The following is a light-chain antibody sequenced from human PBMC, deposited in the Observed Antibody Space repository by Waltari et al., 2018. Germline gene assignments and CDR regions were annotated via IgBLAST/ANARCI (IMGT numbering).Light chain of an antibody. CDR2: RND. V-gene: IGLV1-47*01. J-gene: IGLJ2*01. CDR3: ASWDDNLSGSL. Sequence: QSVLTQPPSASGTPGQTVTLSCSGSASNLGANYVYWFQQLPETAPKLLIYRNDQRPSGVPDRFSGSKSVTSASLAISGLRSEDEASYYCASWDDNLSGSLFGGGTKLTVL. CDR1: ASNLGANY.